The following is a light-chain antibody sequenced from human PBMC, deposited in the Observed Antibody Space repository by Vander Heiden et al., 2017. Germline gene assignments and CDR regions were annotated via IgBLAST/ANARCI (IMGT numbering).Light chain of an antibody. V-gene: IGKV3-20*01. J-gene: IGKJ4*01. CDR1: QSVSSSY. CDR2: GAS. CDR3: QQYGSSLT. Sequence: EIVLTQSPGTLSLSPGERATLSCRASQSVSSSYLAWYQQKPGQAPRLLIYGASSRATGIPDRVSGRGSGTDFTLTISRLEPEDFAVYYWQQYGSSLTFRGGTKVEIK.